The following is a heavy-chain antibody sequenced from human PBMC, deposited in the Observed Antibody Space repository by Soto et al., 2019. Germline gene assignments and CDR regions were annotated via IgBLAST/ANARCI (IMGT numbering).Heavy chain of an antibody. D-gene: IGHD6-13*01. Sequence: KVSECSFTSYWSGRVRQKPGKGLEWMGIIYPGDSDTRYSPSFQGQVTISADKSISTAYLQMNSLQTEDTAVYYCTRGSSRFRDPSYYFALDVWGQGTTVTVSS. CDR2: IYPGDSDT. V-gene: IGHV5-51*01. CDR3: TRGSSRFRDPSYYFALDV. J-gene: IGHJ6*02. CDR1: ECSFTSYW.